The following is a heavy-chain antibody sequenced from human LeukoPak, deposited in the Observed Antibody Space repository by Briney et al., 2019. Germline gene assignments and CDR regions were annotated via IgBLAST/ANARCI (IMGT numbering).Heavy chain of an antibody. CDR2: IYPGDSDT. D-gene: IGHD3-16*02. CDR3: ARLRYPGGGYYYYYMDV. J-gene: IGHJ6*03. Sequence: GESLKISCKGSGYSFTSYWIGWVRQMPGKGLEWMGIIYPGDSDTRYSPSFQGQVTISADKSISTAYLQWSSLKASDTAMYYCARLRYPGGGYYYYYMDVWGKGTTVTVSS. V-gene: IGHV5-51*01. CDR1: GYSFTSYW.